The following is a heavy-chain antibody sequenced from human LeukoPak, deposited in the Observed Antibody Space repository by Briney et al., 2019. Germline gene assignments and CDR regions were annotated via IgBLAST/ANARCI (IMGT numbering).Heavy chain of an antibody. J-gene: IGHJ6*03. CDR1: GFTFRDYG. V-gene: IGHV3-30*02. Sequence: PGGSLRLSCAASGFTFRDYGMHWVRQAPGKGLEWVAFIRYDGSDKYYADSVKGRFTISRDNSKNRLYLQMNSLRAEDTAVYYCAKGRDYYMDVWGKGTTVTVSS. CDR2: IRYDGSDK. CDR3: AKGRDYYMDV.